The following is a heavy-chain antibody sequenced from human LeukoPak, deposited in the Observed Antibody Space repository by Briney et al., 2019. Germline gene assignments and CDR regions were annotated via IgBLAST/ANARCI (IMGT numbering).Heavy chain of an antibody. Sequence: GGSLRLSCAASGFTFSSYGMHWVRQAPGKGLEWVAFIRYDGSNKYYADSVKGRFTISRDNSKNTLYLQMNSLRAEDTAVYYCAKDGRSYSSGWPPFEYWGQGTLVTVSS. J-gene: IGHJ4*02. CDR2: IRYDGSNK. V-gene: IGHV3-30*02. CDR1: GFTFSSYG. D-gene: IGHD6-19*01. CDR3: AKDGRSYSSGWPPFEY.